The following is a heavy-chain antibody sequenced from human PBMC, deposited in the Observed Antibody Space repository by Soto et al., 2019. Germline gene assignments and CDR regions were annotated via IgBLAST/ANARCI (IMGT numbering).Heavy chain of an antibody. CDR1: GFTFSDYA. CDR2: SSGNGASA. J-gene: IGHJ4*02. Sequence: VQLLESGGGLGQPGGSLRLSCAASGFTFSDYAMNWVRQAPGKGLEWVSDSSGNGASARYADSVKGRLTISRDNSKNTLYLQMNSRRVDDTAVYYCGKERRGRGWSVCNFWGQGTLVTVSS. D-gene: IGHD6-19*01. CDR3: GKERRGRGWSVCNF. V-gene: IGHV3-23*01.